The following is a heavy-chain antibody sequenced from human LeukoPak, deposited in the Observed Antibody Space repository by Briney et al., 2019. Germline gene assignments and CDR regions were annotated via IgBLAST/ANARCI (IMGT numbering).Heavy chain of an antibody. Sequence: GGSLRLSCAASGFTVSSNYMTWVHQAPGKGLEWVSVIYKNAITYYADTVKGRFTISRDNSKNMLYLQMNSLGAEDTAVYYCARSLRVRGVPDYMDVWGKGTTVTISS. V-gene: IGHV3-53*01. J-gene: IGHJ6*03. CDR1: GFTVSSNY. D-gene: IGHD3-10*01. CDR2: IYKNAIT. CDR3: ARSLRVRGVPDYMDV.